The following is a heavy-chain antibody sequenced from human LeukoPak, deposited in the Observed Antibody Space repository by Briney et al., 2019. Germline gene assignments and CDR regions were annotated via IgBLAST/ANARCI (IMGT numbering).Heavy chain of an antibody. V-gene: IGHV3-30*03. CDR1: GFTFGTYW. CDR2: ISYDGSDK. Sequence: GGSLRLSCGASGFTFGTYWMHWVRQAPGKGLEWVAVISYDGSDKYYADSVKGRFTISRDNSKNTLFLQMNCLRAEDTAVYFCARDVGGGDTFDYWGQGTLVTVSS. D-gene: IGHD2-21*02. CDR3: ARDVGGGDTFDY. J-gene: IGHJ4*02.